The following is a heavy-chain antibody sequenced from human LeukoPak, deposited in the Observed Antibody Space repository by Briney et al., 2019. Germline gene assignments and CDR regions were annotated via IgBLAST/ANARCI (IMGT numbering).Heavy chain of an antibody. CDR2: IYYTGST. V-gene: IGHV4-59*08. Sequence: SETLSLTCTVSGGSIISYYWSWIWQPPGKGLEWIGYIYYTGSTNYNPSLKSRVTISVDTSKNQFSLKLTPVTAADTAVYYCVGHSDGDYSAFDIWGQGTMVTVSS. CDR3: VGHSDGDYSAFDI. D-gene: IGHD4-17*01. J-gene: IGHJ3*02. CDR1: GGSIISYY.